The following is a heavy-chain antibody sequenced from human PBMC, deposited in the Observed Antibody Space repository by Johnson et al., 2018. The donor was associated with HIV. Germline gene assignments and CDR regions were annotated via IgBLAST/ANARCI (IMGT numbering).Heavy chain of an antibody. D-gene: IGHD6-13*01. CDR2: IYSGGNT. CDR1: GFTVSSNY. Sequence: VQLVESGGGLVQPGGSLRLSCAASGFTVSSNYMSWVRQAPGKGLEWVSVIYSGGNTYYADSVKGRFTISRDNSKNTLYLQMNSLRAEDTAVYYCARDRGPSVAAVVFDAFDIWGQGTMVTVSS. J-gene: IGHJ3*02. V-gene: IGHV3-66*02. CDR3: ARDRGPSVAAVVFDAFDI.